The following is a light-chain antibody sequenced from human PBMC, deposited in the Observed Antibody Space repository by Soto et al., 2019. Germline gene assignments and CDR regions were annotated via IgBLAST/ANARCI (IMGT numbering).Light chain of an antibody. V-gene: IGLV2-14*01. Sequence: QSALTQPVSVSGSPGQSITMSCTGTSSDVGAYNYVYWYRQHPGKAPKLIIYDVSNRPSGVSNRFSGSKSGNTASLIISGLQAEDEADYYCTSYTSSSGYVFGTVTKLTVL. CDR2: DVS. CDR1: SSDVGAYNY. CDR3: TSYTSSSGYV. J-gene: IGLJ1*01.